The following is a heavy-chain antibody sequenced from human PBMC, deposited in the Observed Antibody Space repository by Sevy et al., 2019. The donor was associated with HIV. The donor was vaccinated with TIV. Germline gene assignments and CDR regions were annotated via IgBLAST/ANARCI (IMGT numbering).Heavy chain of an antibody. Sequence: SETLSLTCTVSGGSISSYYWSWIRQPPGKGLEWIGYIYYSGSTNYNPSLKSRVTISVDTSKNQFSLKLSSVNAADTDVYYCASWTFRDGYNSPFDYWGQGTLVTVSS. CDR3: ASWTFRDGYNSPFDY. J-gene: IGHJ4*02. CDR2: IYYSGST. V-gene: IGHV4-59*01. CDR1: GGSISSYY. D-gene: IGHD5-12*01.